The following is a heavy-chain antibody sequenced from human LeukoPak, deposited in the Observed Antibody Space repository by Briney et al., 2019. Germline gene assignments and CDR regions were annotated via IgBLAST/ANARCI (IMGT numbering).Heavy chain of an antibody. V-gene: IGHV4-61*02. Sequence: SETLSLTCTVSGGSISSGSYYWSWIRQPAGKGLEWIGRIYTSGSTNYNPSLKSRVTISVDTSKNQFSLKLSSVTAADTAVYYCARDSSSYSLDYWDQGTLVTVSS. J-gene: IGHJ4*02. CDR1: GGSISSGSYY. D-gene: IGHD6-6*01. CDR3: ARDSSSYSLDY. CDR2: IYTSGST.